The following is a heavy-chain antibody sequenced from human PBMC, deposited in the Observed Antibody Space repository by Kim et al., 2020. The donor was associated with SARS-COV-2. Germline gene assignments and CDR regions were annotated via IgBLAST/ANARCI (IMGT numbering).Heavy chain of an antibody. D-gene: IGHD6-13*01. V-gene: IGHV3-30*01. Sequence: SADSVKGRFTIPRDNSKNTLYLQMNSLGAEDTAMYYCASTSSWYTGRFDPWGQGTLVTVSS. CDR3: ASTSSWYTGRFDP. J-gene: IGHJ5*02.